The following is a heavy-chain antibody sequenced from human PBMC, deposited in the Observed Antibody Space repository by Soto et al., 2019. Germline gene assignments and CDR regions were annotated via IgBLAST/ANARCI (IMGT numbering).Heavy chain of an antibody. D-gene: IGHD6-13*01. CDR1: GGTFSTYG. CDR2: IIPIFPTT. J-gene: IGHJ4*02. CDR3: ARSPSAAVGSTLGCLQP. Sequence: QVQRVQSGAEVKKPGSSVKVSCKASGGTFSTYGIIWVRQAPGQGLEWVGGIIPIFPTTIYAQKFQGRVTITADESTSTAYMELRSLRSEDTAVYYCARSPSAAVGSTLGCLQPWGQRTLVTVSS. V-gene: IGHV1-69*01.